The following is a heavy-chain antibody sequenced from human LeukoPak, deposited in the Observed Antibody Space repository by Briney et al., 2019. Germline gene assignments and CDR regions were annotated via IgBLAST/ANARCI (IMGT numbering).Heavy chain of an antibody. J-gene: IGHJ4*02. CDR1: GYSFTTYW. CDR3: ARRDRSGWYDFDY. V-gene: IGHV5-10-1*01. Sequence: RGESLMISCKCSGYSFTTYWISWVRQLPGKGLEWMGRIDPSDSYTKYSPSFQGHVTISADKSISTAYLQCSSLKASDTAMYYCARRDRSGWYDFDYWGQGTLVTVSS. D-gene: IGHD6-19*01. CDR2: IDPSDSYT.